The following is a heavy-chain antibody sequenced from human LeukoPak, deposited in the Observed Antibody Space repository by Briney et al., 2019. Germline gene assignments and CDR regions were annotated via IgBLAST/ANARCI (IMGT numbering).Heavy chain of an antibody. CDR3: ARDFFHSSESRPFDY. Sequence: GGSLRLSCAASGFTVNTNYMSWVRQAPGKGLEWVSCIFSRSESILYADSVKGRFTISRDNAKNLLYLQMDSLRVEDTAVYYCARDFFHSSESRPFDYWGQGTLVTVSS. V-gene: IGHV3-21*06. J-gene: IGHJ4*02. D-gene: IGHD3-22*01. CDR1: GFTVNTNY. CDR2: IFSRSESI.